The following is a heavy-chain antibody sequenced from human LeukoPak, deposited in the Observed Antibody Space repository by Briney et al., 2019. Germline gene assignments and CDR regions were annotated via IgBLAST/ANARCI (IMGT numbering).Heavy chain of an antibody. Sequence: PSETLSLTCTVSGGSISSYHWSWIRQPPGKGLEWIGYIYYSGSTNYNPSLKSRVTISVDTSKNQFSLKLSSVTAADTAVYYCARVGHDSSGHYYFDYWGQGTLVTVSS. J-gene: IGHJ4*02. V-gene: IGHV4-59*01. CDR1: GGSISSYH. D-gene: IGHD3-22*01. CDR2: IYYSGST. CDR3: ARVGHDSSGHYYFDY.